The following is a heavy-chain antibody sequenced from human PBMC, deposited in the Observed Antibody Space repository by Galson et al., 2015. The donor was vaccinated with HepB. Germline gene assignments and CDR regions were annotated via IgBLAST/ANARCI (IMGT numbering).Heavy chain of an antibody. CDR1: AYTFTGYY. CDR2: INPNSGGA. J-gene: IGHJ6*03. V-gene: IGHV1-2*02. Sequence: QSGAEVTKPGESLKTSCKASAYTFTGYYLHWVRQAPGQRLEWMGWINPNSGGANYAQKFQGRVTMTRDTSISTAYMELSRLRSDDTAVYYCARGGWSAYYMDVWGKGTTVTVSS. CDR3: ARGGWSAYYMDV. D-gene: IGHD3-3*01.